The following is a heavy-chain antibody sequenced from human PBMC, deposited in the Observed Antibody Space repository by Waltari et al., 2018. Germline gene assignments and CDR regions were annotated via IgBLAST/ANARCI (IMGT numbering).Heavy chain of an antibody. D-gene: IGHD2-21*02. CDR1: GGTFSSYA. CDR3: AREKGGNSPDY. V-gene: IGHV1-69*05. Sequence: QVQLVQSGAEVKKPGSSVKVSCKASGGTFSSYAISWVRQAPGQGLEWMGGIILTFVTANSAQKFQGGVTITTDESTSTAYMELSSLRSEDTAVYYCAREKGGNSPDYWGQGTLVTVSS. CDR2: IILTFVTA. J-gene: IGHJ4*02.